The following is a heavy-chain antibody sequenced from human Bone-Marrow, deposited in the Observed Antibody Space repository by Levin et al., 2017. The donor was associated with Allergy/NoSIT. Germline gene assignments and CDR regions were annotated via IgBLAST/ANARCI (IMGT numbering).Heavy chain of an antibody. Sequence: SETLSLTCTVSGGSISSGSYYWSWIRQPAGKGLEWIGRIYTSGSTNYNPSLKSRVTISVDTSKNQFSLKLSSVTAADTAVYYCARFSWGQLWQSGYFDYWGQGTLVTVSS. CDR3: ARFSWGQLWQSGYFDY. D-gene: IGHD5-18*01. V-gene: IGHV4-61*02. CDR2: IYTSGST. J-gene: IGHJ4*02. CDR1: GGSISSGSYY.